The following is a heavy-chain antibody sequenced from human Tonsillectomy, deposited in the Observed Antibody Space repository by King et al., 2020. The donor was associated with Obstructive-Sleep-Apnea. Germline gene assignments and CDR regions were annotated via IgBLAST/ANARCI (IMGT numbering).Heavy chain of an antibody. CDR1: GDSLSSYY. V-gene: IGHV4-59*01. D-gene: IGHD3-10*01. CDR3: ARDYYGSGTLGIFDM. J-gene: IGHJ3*02. CDR2: IYYSGIT. Sequence: VPLQESGPGLVKASETLSLTCYVSGDSLSSYYWTWLRQPPGKGLEWIGYIYYSGITDYNPSLTSRVTISVDTSKNQFSLKLTSVTAADTAVYYCARDYYGSGTLGIFDMWGQGTVVTVSS.